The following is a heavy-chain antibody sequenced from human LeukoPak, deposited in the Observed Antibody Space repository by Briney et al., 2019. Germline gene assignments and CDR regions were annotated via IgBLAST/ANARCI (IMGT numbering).Heavy chain of an antibody. CDR3: AKGSRSSPNLFDY. J-gene: IGHJ4*02. Sequence: PGGSLRLSCAASGFTFDDYAMHWVRQAPGKGLEWVSGISWNGISIGYADSVKGRFTISRDNAKNSPYLQMNSLRAEDMAFYYCAKGSRSSPNLFDYWGQGILVTVSS. CDR2: ISWNGISI. CDR1: GFTFDDYA. D-gene: IGHD6-13*01. V-gene: IGHV3-9*03.